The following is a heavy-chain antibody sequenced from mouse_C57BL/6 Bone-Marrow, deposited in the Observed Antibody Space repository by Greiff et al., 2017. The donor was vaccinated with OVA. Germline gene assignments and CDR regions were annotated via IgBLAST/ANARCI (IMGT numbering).Heavy chain of an antibody. CDR2: ISYDGSN. Sequence: ESGPGLVKPSQSLSLTCSVTGYSITSGYYWNWIRQFPGNKLEWMGYISYDGSNNYNPSLKNRISITRDTSKNQFFLKLNSVTTEDTATYYCAREGLWFAYWGQGTLVTVSA. CDR3: AREGLWFAY. CDR1: GYSITSGYY. V-gene: IGHV3-6*01. J-gene: IGHJ3*01.